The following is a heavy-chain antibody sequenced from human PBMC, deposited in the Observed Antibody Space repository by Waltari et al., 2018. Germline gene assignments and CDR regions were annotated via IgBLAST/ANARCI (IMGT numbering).Heavy chain of an antibody. CDR2: IYYSGST. Sequence: QLQLQESGPGLVKPSETLSLTCTVSGGSISSSSYYWGWVRQPLGRGVELIGSIYYSGSTYYNPSLKSRVTISVDTSKNQFSLKLSSVTAADTAVYYCARVRAGTFDIWGQGTMVTVSS. J-gene: IGHJ3*02. CDR1: GGSISSSSYY. V-gene: IGHV4-39*07. D-gene: IGHD6-19*01. CDR3: ARVRAGTFDI.